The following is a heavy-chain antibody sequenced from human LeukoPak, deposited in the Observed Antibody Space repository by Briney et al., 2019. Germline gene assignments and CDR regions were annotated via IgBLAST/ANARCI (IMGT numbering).Heavy chain of an antibody. CDR2: IHRDGRT. CDR3: GKTDIYFNPIDY. V-gene: IGHV4-4*02. D-gene: IGHD3-9*01. CDR1: GVSISSSER. J-gene: IGHJ4*02. Sequence: SGTLSLTCAVSGVSISSSERWIWLRQPPGQGLEWIGEIHRDGRTRYNPSLKSRVTMSMDYSKNQFSLSVTSLTAADTAIYYCGKTDIYFNPIDYWGPGSLVTVSS.